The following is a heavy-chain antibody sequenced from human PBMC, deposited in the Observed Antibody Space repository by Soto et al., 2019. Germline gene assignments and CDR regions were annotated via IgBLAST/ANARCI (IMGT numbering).Heavy chain of an antibody. J-gene: IGHJ4*02. CDR1: GFTFSSYG. Sequence: QVQLVESGGGVVQPGRSLRLSCAASGFTFSSYGMHWVRQAPGKGMEWVAVISYDGSNKYYADSVKGRFTISRDNSKNTLYLQMNSLRAEDTAVYYCAKDPRTAAGIFDYWGPGTLVTVSS. CDR2: ISYDGSNK. CDR3: AKDPRTAAGIFDY. V-gene: IGHV3-30*18. D-gene: IGHD6-13*01.